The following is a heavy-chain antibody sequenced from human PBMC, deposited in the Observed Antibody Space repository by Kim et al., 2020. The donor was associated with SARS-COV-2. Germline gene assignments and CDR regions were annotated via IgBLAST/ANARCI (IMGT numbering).Heavy chain of an antibody. D-gene: IGHD3-22*01. V-gene: IGHV1-18*01. Sequence: ASVKVSCKASGYTFNSYSISWVRQAPGQGPEWMGWINVYKGNTIYAQKLQGRVTMTTETSTRTAYLELRSLRSDDTAVYYCARAAYKYDESGSYIYWGQGTLVTVSS. CDR3: ARAAYKYDESGSYIY. CDR2: INVYKGNT. J-gene: IGHJ4*02. CDR1: GYTFNSYS.